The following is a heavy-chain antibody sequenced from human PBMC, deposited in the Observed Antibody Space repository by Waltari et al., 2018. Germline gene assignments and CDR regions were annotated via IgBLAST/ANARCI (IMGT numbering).Heavy chain of an antibody. J-gene: IGHJ4*02. CDR1: GFTFSSYS. CDR2: ISSSSSYI. V-gene: IGHV3-21*01. D-gene: IGHD3-3*01. CDR3: ARDREWNFDY. Sequence: EVQLVESGGGLVKPGGSLRLSCAASGFTFSSYSMNWVRQAPGKGLEWASSISSSSSYIYYADSVKGRFTISRDNAKNSLYLQMNSLRAEDTAVYYCARDREWNFDYWGQGTLVTVSS.